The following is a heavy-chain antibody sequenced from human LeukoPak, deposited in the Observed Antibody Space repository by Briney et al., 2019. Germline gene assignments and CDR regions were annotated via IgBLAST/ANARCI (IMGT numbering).Heavy chain of an antibody. CDR1: GFTFSSYA. D-gene: IGHD3-16*02. Sequence: GGSLRLSCAASGFTFSSYAMSWVRQAPGKGLEWVARIKSKSDGEVTDYAAPVKGRFVISRDDSNSTVYLQMNSLKTEDTAVYFCTTDPVSFEGIIAPFDYWGQGTLVTVSS. CDR3: TTDPVSFEGIIAPFDY. CDR2: IKSKSDGEVT. V-gene: IGHV3-15*01. J-gene: IGHJ4*02.